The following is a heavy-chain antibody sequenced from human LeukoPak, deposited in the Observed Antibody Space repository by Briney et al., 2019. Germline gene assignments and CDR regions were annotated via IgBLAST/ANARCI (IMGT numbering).Heavy chain of an antibody. J-gene: IGHJ4*01. D-gene: IGHD5-18*01. Sequence: PSETLSLTCTVSGGSISSYYWSWIRQPPGKGLEWIGYLYYGGSTNYNPSLKSRVTISVDTSKSQFSLRLSSVTAADTAVYYCARGIQLWANYFDYWGQGTVLTVSS. CDR3: ARGIQLWANYFDY. CDR1: GGSISSYY. V-gene: IGHV4-59*08. CDR2: LYYGGST.